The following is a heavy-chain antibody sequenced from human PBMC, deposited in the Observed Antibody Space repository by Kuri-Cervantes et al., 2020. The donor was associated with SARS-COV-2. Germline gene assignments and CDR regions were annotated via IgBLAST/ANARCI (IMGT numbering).Heavy chain of an antibody. CDR3: ARVVAEFFSGYYDFDY. V-gene: IGHV3-48*02. CDR2: ISSSSSTI. D-gene: IGHD1-26*01. Sequence: GGSLRLSCAASGFTFSSYSMNWVRQAPGKGLEWVSYISSSSSTIYYADSVKGRFTISRDNAKNSLYLQMNSLRDEDTAVYYCARVVAEFFSGYYDFDYWGQGTLVTVSS. J-gene: IGHJ4*02. CDR1: GFTFSSYS.